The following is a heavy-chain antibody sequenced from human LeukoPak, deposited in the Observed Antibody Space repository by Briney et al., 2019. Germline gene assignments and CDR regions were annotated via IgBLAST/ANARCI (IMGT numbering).Heavy chain of an antibody. J-gene: IGHJ6*03. CDR2: MNPNSGDT. CDR1: GYTFADYY. Sequence: GASVKVSCKASGYTFADYYIHWVRQAPGQGLEWVGWMNPNSGDTNYARSFQGRVTMTRDTSISTAYMELSRLRFDDTAVYYCARDGCGGSCFHYYYYYMDVWGKGTTVTISS. CDR3: ARDGCGGSCFHYYYYYMDV. D-gene: IGHD2-15*01. V-gene: IGHV1-2*02.